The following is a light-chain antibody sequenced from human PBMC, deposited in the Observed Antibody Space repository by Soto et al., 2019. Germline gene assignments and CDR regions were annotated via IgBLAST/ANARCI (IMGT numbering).Light chain of an antibody. CDR1: QSVSSSF. Sequence: EIVLTQSPDTLSLSPGERATLSCRARQSVSSSFLAWYHQKPGQAPRLRIYRASSRATGIPDRFTGSGSGTDFTLTISRLEPEDFAVYYCQQYESSPLTFGGGTKVEIK. CDR3: QQYESSPLT. CDR2: RAS. V-gene: IGKV3-20*01. J-gene: IGKJ4*01.